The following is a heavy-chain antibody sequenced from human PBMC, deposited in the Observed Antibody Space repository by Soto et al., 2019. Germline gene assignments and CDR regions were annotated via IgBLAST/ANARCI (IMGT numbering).Heavy chain of an antibody. CDR2: IYSGGST. J-gene: IGHJ3*02. CDR1: GFTVSSNY. Sequence: EVQLVESGGGLVQPGGSLRLSCAASGFTVSSNYMSWVRQAPGKGLEWVSVIYSGGSTYYADSVKGRFTISRHNSKNTLYLQMNSLTAEDTAVYYCARAKYDILPVGAFDIWGQGTMVTVSS. V-gene: IGHV3-53*04. D-gene: IGHD3-9*01. CDR3: ARAKYDILPVGAFDI.